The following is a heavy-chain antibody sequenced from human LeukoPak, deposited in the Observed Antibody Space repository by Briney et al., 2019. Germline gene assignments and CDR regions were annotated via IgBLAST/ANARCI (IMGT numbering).Heavy chain of an antibody. CDR1: GCTFSSYA. CDR2: IIPILGIA. CDR3: AMIAAAGTGVDY. J-gene: IGHJ4*02. Sequence: SVKVSCKASGCTFSSYAISWVRQAPGQGLEWMGRIIPILGIANYAQKFQGRVTITADKSTSTAYMELSSLRSGDTAVYYCAMIAAAGTGVDYWGQGTLVTVSS. D-gene: IGHD6-13*01. V-gene: IGHV1-69*04.